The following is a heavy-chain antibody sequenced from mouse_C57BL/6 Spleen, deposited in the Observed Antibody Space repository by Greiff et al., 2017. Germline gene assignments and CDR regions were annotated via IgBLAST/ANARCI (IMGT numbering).Heavy chain of an antibody. Sequence: EVQLQQSGAELVRPGSSVKMSCKTSGYTFTSYGINWVKQRPGQGLEWIGYIYIGNGYTEYNEKFKGKATLTSDTSSSTAYMQLSGLTSEDSAIYFCARSPPGGYGNYCYFDYWGQGTTLTVSS. J-gene: IGHJ2*01. V-gene: IGHV1-58*01. D-gene: IGHD2-1*01. CDR2: IYIGNGYT. CDR3: ARSPPGGYGNYCYFDY. CDR1: GYTFTSYG.